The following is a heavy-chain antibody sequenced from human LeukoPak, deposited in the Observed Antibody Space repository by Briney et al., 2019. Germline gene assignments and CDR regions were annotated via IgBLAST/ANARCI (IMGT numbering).Heavy chain of an antibody. CDR2: IIPIFGTA. CDR3: ARDLGVDFSDYGDYRHPLHFDY. D-gene: IGHD4-17*01. V-gene: IGHV1-69*13. CDR1: GGTFSSYA. Sequence: GASVKVSCKASGGTFSSYAISWVRQAPGQGLEWMGGIIPIFGTANYAQKFQGRATITADDSTSTAYMELSSLRSEDTAVYYCARDLGVDFSDYGDYRHPLHFDYWGQGTLVTVSS. J-gene: IGHJ4*02.